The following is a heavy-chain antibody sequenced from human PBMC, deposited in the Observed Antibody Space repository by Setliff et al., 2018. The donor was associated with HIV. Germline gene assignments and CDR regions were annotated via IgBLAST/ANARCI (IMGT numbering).Heavy chain of an antibody. J-gene: IGHJ5*02. CDR3: AREAYCGGASCSLTRFDP. CDR1: GGSFSGFY. CDR2: IKHGGSA. D-gene: IGHD2-15*01. V-gene: IGHV4-34*01. Sequence: TSETLSLTCAVYGGSFSGFYWTWIRQPPGKGLEWIGEIKHGGSANYNPSLKSRVTISVDGSTNQFSLKLGSVTAADAAVYYCAREAYCGGASCSLTRFDPWGQGTLVTVSS.